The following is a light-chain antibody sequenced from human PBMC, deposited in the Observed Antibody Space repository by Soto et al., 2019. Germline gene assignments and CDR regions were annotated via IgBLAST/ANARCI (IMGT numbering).Light chain of an antibody. CDR3: QQFDTSPPST. V-gene: IGKV3-20*01. CDR2: GAS. Sequence: EIVLTQSPGTLSLSPGERATLSCRASQSVSSSYLAGYQQKPGQAPRLLIYGASSRATGIPDRFSGSGSGTDFTLTISRLEPGDFAVYYCQQFDTSPPSTFGQGTRLEIK. J-gene: IGKJ5*01. CDR1: QSVSSSY.